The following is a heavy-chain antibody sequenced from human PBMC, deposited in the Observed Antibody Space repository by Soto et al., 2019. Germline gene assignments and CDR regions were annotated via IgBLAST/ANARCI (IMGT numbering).Heavy chain of an antibody. CDR1: GGSISGNY. Sequence: SETLSLTCTVSGGSISGNYWSGVRQSPGKGLEWIGYIYYSGTTIYNPSLRSRVTISVDTSKSQFFLKLSSVTAADTAVYYCGRVSSLATIAYWGQGTLVTVSS. D-gene: IGHD5-12*01. CDR3: GRVSSLATIAY. J-gene: IGHJ4*02. CDR2: IYYSGTT. V-gene: IGHV4-59*01.